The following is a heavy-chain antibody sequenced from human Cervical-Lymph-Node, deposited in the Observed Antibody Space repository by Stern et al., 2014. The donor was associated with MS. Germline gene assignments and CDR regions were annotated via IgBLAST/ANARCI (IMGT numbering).Heavy chain of an antibody. Sequence: VQLVQSGAEVKKPGESLKISCKGSGYSFTANWIAWVRQMPGKGLEWMGIIYPGDSVPRNSPSYQGQVAIAADKSISTAYLQWSSLKASDTAMYYCARDYGDYAFDYWGQGTLVTVSS. CDR2: IYPGDSVP. CDR1: GYSFTANW. V-gene: IGHV5-51*01. D-gene: IGHD4-17*01. CDR3: ARDYGDYAFDY. J-gene: IGHJ4*02.